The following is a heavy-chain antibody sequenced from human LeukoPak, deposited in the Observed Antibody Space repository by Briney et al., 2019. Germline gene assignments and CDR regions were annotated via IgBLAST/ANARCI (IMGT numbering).Heavy chain of an antibody. Sequence: ASVKVSCKASGYTFTSYYMHWVRQAPGQGLEWMGIINPSGGSTSYAQKFQGRVTMTRDMSTSTVYMELSSLRSEDTAVYYCARDRRNYYGSGSYLAWFDPWGQGTLVTVSS. V-gene: IGHV1-46*01. CDR1: GYTFTSYY. D-gene: IGHD3-10*01. J-gene: IGHJ5*02. CDR2: INPSGGST. CDR3: ARDRRNYYGSGSYLAWFDP.